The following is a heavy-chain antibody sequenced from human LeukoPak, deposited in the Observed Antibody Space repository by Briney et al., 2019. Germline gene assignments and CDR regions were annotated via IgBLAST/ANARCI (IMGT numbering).Heavy chain of an antibody. CDR3: ASDIAPTMVTH. D-gene: IGHD3-10*01. J-gene: IGHJ1*01. V-gene: IGHV4-31*03. CDR1: GGSISSGGYY. Sequence: PSETLSLTCTVSGGSISSGGYYWSWIRQHPGKGLEWIGYIYYSGSTYYNPSLKRRVTISVDTSKNQFSLKLSSVTAADTAVYYCASDIAPTMVTHWGQGTLVTVSS. CDR2: IYYSGST.